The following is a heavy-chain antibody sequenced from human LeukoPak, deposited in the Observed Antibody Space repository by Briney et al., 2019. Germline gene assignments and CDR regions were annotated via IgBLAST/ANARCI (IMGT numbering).Heavy chain of an antibody. Sequence: KSSETLSLTCTVSGGSISGTDLYWGWIRQLPGKGLEWIGNIHSTGNSFCNPSLKSRVTISVDTSKNQFSLKLSSVTAADTAVYYCARDSSSWLGVAAFDIWGQGTMVTVSS. D-gene: IGHD6-13*01. J-gene: IGHJ3*02. CDR3: ARDSSSWLGVAAFDI. CDR2: IHSTGNS. V-gene: IGHV4-39*07. CDR1: GGSISGTDLY.